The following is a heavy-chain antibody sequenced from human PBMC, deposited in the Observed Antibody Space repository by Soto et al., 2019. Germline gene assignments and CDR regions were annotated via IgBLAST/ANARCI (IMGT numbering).Heavy chain of an antibody. J-gene: IGHJ4*02. D-gene: IGHD3-10*01. CDR2: IIPIFGTA. V-gene: IGHV1-69*01. Sequence: QVQLVQSGAEVKKPGSSVKVSCKASGGTFSSYAISWGRQAPGQGLEWMGGIIPIFGTANYAQKFQGRVTITADESTSTAYMELSSVRSEDTAGYYCARDQGYYYGPDAYFDYWGQGTLVTVSS. CDR3: ARDQGYYYGPDAYFDY. CDR1: GGTFSSYA.